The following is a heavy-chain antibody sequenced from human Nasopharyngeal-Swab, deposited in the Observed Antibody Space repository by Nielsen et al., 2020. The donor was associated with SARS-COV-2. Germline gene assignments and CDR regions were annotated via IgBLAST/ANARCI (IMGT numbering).Heavy chain of an antibody. CDR3: ARDEACGGDCYSFFDY. V-gene: IGHV3-66*03. D-gene: IGHD2-21*02. Sequence: GESLKISCAASGFSVSGNYMSWVRQAPGKGLEWVSVIYSCDTTYYADSVKGRFTISRDNSKNTLYLQMNSLRAEDTAVYYCARDEACGGDCYSFFDYWGQGTLVTVSS. J-gene: IGHJ4*02. CDR1: GFSVSGNY. CDR2: IYSCDTT.